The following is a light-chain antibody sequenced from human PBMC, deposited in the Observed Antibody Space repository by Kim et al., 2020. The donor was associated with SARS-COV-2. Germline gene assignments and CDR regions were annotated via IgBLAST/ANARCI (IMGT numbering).Light chain of an antibody. Sequence: ITFSWPGTSSDVGGYNYVSWYQQHPGKAPNVLIYDVSKRPSGVSNRFSGSKSDNTASLTISGLQAEDEADYYCNSYTSSTTFYVFGTGTKVTVL. CDR3: NSYTSSTTFYV. V-gene: IGLV2-14*03. J-gene: IGLJ1*01. CDR1: SSDVGGYNY. CDR2: DVS.